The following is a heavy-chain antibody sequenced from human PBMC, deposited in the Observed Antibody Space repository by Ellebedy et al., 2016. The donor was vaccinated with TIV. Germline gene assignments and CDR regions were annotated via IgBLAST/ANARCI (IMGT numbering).Heavy chain of an antibody. Sequence: ASVKVSCKASGYTFTSYDMHWVRQAPGQGLEWMGIINPSGGSTSYAQKFQGRVTMTRDTSTSTVYMELSSLRSEDPAVYYCARVLSSSSTSQYYYGMDVWGQGTTVTVSS. V-gene: IGHV1-46*01. CDR1: GYTFTSYD. CDR3: ARVLSSSSTSQYYYGMDV. D-gene: IGHD6-6*01. J-gene: IGHJ6*02. CDR2: INPSGGST.